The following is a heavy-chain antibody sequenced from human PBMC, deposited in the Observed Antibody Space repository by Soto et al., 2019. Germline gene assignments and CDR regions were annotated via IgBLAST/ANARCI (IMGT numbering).Heavy chain of an antibody. V-gene: IGHV3-30-3*01. CDR3: VRDWDRSGYGDY. D-gene: IGHD3-22*01. Sequence: QVQLVESGGGVVQPGRSLRLSCAASGFTFSRCTMHWVRQTPGTGLGGVAVISADGSKKYYADSVEGRFTISRDNSENTLYFEMNSLRAEDRAVYYCVRDWDRSGYGDYWGQGTLVTVSS. CDR1: GFTFSRCT. CDR2: ISADGSKK. J-gene: IGHJ4*02.